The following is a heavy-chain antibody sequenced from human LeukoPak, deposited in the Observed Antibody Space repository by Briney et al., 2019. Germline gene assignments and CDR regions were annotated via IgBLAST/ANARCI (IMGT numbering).Heavy chain of an antibody. J-gene: IGHJ6*02. CDR2: IAFDGSNA. CDR3: SRGRYGDYSRSGYYYGMDV. D-gene: IGHD4-17*01. CDR1: GFTFDDYG. Sequence: GGSLRLSCAASGFTFDDYGMSWVRQAPGKGLEWVAVIAFDGSNALYADSVKGRFTISRDISKSTLYLEMNSLKAEDSAIYYCSRGRYGDYSRSGYYYGMDVWGQGTTVTVSS. V-gene: IGHV3-30*03.